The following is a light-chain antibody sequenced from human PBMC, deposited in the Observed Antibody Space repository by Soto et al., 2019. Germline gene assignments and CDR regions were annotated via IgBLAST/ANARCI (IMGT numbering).Light chain of an antibody. J-gene: IGKJ2*01. V-gene: IGKV1-39*01. Sequence: DIQMTQSPSSLCVSVGDRVTITCRASQTITNFLNWYQQKPGKAPKLLVYAASSLQSGVPSRFSGNGSGTDFTLTISSLQPDDFASYYCQQSDSYPYTFGQGTKLEIK. CDR3: QQSDSYPYT. CDR1: QTITNF. CDR2: AAS.